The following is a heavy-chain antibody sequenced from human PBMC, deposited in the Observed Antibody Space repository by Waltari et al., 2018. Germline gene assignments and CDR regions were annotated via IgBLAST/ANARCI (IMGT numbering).Heavy chain of an antibody. J-gene: IGHJ6*03. Sequence: EVQLVESGGVVVQPGGSLRLSCAASGFTFDDYAIHWVRKAPGKGLEWVSLISWDGGSTYYADSVKGRFTISRDNSKNSLYLQMNSLRAEDTALYYCAKDHNWNYGVMDVWGKGTTVTVSS. D-gene: IGHD1-7*01. V-gene: IGHV3-43D*03. CDR1: GFTFDDYA. CDR3: AKDHNWNYGVMDV. CDR2: ISWDGGST.